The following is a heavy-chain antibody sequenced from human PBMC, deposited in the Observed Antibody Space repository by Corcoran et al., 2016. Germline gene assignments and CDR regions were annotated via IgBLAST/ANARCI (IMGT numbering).Heavy chain of an antibody. CDR3: ARALKVLRVLEWLSRPQGDYCMDV. Sequence: QVQLVQSGAEVKKPGASVKVSCKASGYTFTSYDINGVRQDTGQGLEWMGWMNPNSGNNGYAQKFQGRVTMTRNTSISKAYMELSSMRSEDTAVYYWARALKVLRVLEWLSRPQGDYCMDVWGQGTTVTVSS. J-gene: IGHJ6*02. V-gene: IGHV1-8*01. D-gene: IGHD3-3*01. CDR1: GYTFTSYD. CDR2: MNPNSGNN.